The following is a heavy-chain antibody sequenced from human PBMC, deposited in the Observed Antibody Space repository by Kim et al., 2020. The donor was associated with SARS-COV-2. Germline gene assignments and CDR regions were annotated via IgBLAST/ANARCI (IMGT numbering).Heavy chain of an antibody. CDR1: GDSVSSNSAA. D-gene: IGHD5-18*01. J-gene: IGHJ3*02. Sequence: SQTLSLTCAISGDSVSSNSAAWNWIRQSPSRGLEWLGRTYYRSKWYNDYAVSVKSRITINPDTSKNQFSLQLNSVTPEDTAVYYCARALKGDTAMVLDAFDIWGQGTMVTVSS. V-gene: IGHV6-1*01. CDR3: ARALKGDTAMVLDAFDI. CDR2: TYYRSKWYN.